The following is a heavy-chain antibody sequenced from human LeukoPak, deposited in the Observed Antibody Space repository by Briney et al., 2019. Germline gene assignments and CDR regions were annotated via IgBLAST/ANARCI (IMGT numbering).Heavy chain of an antibody. D-gene: IGHD1-26*01. CDR1: GYIFTGYY. CDR2: INPNSGGT. Sequence: ASVKVSCKASGYIFTGYYLHWVRQAPGQGLEWMGWINPNSGGTNYAQKFQGRVTMTRDTSISTAYMELSRLRSDDTAVYYCARDRYNSGSYSYYYYMDVWGKGTTVTVSS. V-gene: IGHV1-2*02. J-gene: IGHJ6*03. CDR3: ARDRYNSGSYSYYYYMDV.